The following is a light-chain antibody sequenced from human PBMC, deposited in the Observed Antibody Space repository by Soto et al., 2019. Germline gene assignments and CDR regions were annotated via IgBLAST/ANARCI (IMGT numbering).Light chain of an antibody. CDR3: QQYENLPT. CDR1: QNINNY. CDR2: DAS. V-gene: IGKV1-33*01. J-gene: IGKJ5*01. Sequence: DNQMTQSPSSLSASVGDIVTITCQARQNINNYLNWYQQKPGRAPKLLIYDASNLEAGVPSRFRGSGSGTDFTFTISRLQPEDIATYYCQQYENLPTFGQGTRLEIK.